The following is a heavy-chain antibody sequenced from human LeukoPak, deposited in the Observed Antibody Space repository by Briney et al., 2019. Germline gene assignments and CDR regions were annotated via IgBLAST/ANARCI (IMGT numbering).Heavy chain of an antibody. CDR3: ARDLWTYGGNNWFDP. CDR2: ISSSSSYI. CDR1: GFTFSSYS. D-gene: IGHD4-23*01. J-gene: IGHJ5*02. V-gene: IGHV3-21*01. Sequence: PGGSLRLSCAASGFTFSSYSMNWVRQAPGKGLEWVSSISSSSSYIYYADSVKGRFTISRDNAKNSLYLQMNSLRAEDTAVYYCARDLWTYGGNNWFDPWGRGTLVTVSS.